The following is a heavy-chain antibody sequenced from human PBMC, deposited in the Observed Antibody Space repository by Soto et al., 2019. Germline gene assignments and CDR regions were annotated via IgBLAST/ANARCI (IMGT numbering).Heavy chain of an antibody. J-gene: IGHJ5*02. CDR2: IYYSGST. V-gene: IGHV4-59*01. D-gene: IGHD4-17*01. Sequence: SETLSLTCTVSGGSISSYYWSWIRQPPGKGLEWIGYIYYSGSTNYNPSLKSRVTISVDTPKNQFSLKLSSVTAADTAVYYCARSPRGYGDYDVRFGTRFDPWGQGTLVTVSS. CDR1: GGSISSYY. CDR3: ARSPRGYGDYDVRFGTRFDP.